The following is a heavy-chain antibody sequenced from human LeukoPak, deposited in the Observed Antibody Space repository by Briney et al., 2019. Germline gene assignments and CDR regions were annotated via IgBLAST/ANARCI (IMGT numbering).Heavy chain of an antibody. V-gene: IGHV3-30*02. D-gene: IGHD5-24*01. CDR3: AKDGPDYKHGYNFWDYYYYMDV. Sequence: GGSLRLSCAASGFTFSSYGMHWVRQAPGKGLEWLAFIRYDGSNKYYADSVKGRFTISRDNSKNTLYLQMNSLRAEDTAVYYCAKDGPDYKHGYNFWDYYYYMDVWGKGTTVTVSS. J-gene: IGHJ6*03. CDR1: GFTFSSYG. CDR2: IRYDGSNK.